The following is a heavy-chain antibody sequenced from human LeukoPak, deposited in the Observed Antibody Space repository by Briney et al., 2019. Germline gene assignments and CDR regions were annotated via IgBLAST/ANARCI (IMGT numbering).Heavy chain of an antibody. V-gene: IGHV3-13*04. CDR1: GFTFSSYD. CDR2: IGTAGDT. Sequence: QPGGSLRLSCAASGFTFSSYDVHWVRQATGKGLEWVSAIGTAGDTYYPGSVKGRFTISRENAKNSLYLQMNSLRAGDTAVYYCARGRYHDAFDIWGQGTMVTVSS. J-gene: IGHJ3*02. CDR3: ARGRYHDAFDI. D-gene: IGHD2-2*01.